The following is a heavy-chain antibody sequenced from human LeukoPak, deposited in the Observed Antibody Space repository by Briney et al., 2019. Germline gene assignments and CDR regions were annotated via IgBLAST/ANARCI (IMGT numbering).Heavy chain of an antibody. CDR3: ARNDCSGGSCYSEDWFDP. CDR1: GYTFTSYG. V-gene: IGHV1-18*01. D-gene: IGHD2-15*01. Sequence: ASVKVSCKASGYTFTSYGISWVRQSPGQGLEWMGWISAYNGNTNYAQKLQGRVTMTTDTSTSTAYMELRSLRSDDTAVYYCARNDCSGGSCYSEDWFDPWGQGTLVTVSS. CDR2: ISAYNGNT. J-gene: IGHJ5*02.